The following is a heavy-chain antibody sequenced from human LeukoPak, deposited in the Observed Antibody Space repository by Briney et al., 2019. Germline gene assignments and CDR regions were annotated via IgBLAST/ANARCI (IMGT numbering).Heavy chain of an antibody. CDR3: ARRYCSGGSCDDAFDI. CDR2: IYYSGST. V-gene: IGHV4-59*01. Sequence: SETLSLTCTVSGDSISSYYCSWIRQPPGKGLEWIGYIYYSGSTSYNPSLKSRVTISLDTSNNQFSLKLRSVTAADTAVYYCARRYCSGGSCDDAFDIWGQGTMATVSS. CDR1: GDSISSYY. D-gene: IGHD2-15*01. J-gene: IGHJ3*02.